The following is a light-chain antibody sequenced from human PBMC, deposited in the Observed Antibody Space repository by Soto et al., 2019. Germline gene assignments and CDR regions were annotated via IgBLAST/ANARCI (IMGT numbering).Light chain of an antibody. CDR3: AVWDDNLNGVV. Sequence: QSVLTQPPSVSEAPRQRVTISCSGSRSNIGNNAVNWYQQLPGKAPKLLIYYDDLLSSGVSDRFSGSKSGTSASLAISGLQSEDEADYYCAVWDDNLNGVVFGGGTKHTVL. CDR1: RSNIGNNA. J-gene: IGLJ2*01. CDR2: YDD. V-gene: IGLV1-36*01.